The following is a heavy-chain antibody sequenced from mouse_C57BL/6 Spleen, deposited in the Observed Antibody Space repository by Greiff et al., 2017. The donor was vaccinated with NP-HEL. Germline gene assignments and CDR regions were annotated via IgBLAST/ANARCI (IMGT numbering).Heavy chain of an antibody. CDR3: AREESYYGNYGYFDD. V-gene: IGHV1-61*01. D-gene: IGHD2-1*01. J-gene: IGHJ2*01. CDR1: GYSFTSYW. CDR2: IYPSDSET. Sequence: VQLQQPGAELVRPGSSVKLSCKASGYSFTSYWMDWVQQRPGQGLEWIGNIYPSDSETHYNQKFKDKATLTVDKSSSTAYMQLSSLTSEDSAVYYSAREESYYGNYGYFDDWGQGTTLTVAS.